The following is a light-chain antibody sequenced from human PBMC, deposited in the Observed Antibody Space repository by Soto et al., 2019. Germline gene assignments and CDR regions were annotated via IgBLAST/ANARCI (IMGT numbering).Light chain of an antibody. CDR2: GAS. CDR3: QQYGSSPYT. J-gene: IGKJ2*01. CDR1: QSVSSSY. Sequence: EIVLTQSPGTLSLSPGERATLSCRASQSVSSSYLAWYQEKHGQAPRLLIYGASSRATGIPDRFSGSGSGTDFTLTISRLEPEDFAVYYCQQYGSSPYTFGQGTTLEIK. V-gene: IGKV3-20*01.